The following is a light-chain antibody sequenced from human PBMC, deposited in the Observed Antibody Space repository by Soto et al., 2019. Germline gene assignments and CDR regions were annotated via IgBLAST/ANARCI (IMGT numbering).Light chain of an antibody. Sequence: DLQMPQSPSTLSASVGDRVTITCRASQSIISWLAWYQQKPGKAPKLLLYTASTLQSGVPSRFSRSGSGTECTLTISSLQPDDFANYYCQQYSSHSRAFGQGTKVEI. J-gene: IGKJ1*01. CDR3: QQYSSHSRA. CDR2: TAS. CDR1: QSIISW. V-gene: IGKV1-5*03.